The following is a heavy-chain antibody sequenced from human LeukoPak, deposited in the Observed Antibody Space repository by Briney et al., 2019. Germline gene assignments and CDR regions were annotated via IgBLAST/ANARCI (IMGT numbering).Heavy chain of an antibody. D-gene: IGHD3-22*01. CDR1: GFTFSSYG. CDR3: ARDRHYYDSSGYDY. V-gene: IGHV3-30*02. Sequence: GGSLRLSCAASGFTFSSYGMHWVRQAPGKGLEWVAFIRYDGSNKYYADSVKGRFTISRDNAKNSLYLQMNSLRAEDTAVYYCARDRHYYDSSGYDYWGQGTLVTVSS. CDR2: IRYDGSNK. J-gene: IGHJ4*02.